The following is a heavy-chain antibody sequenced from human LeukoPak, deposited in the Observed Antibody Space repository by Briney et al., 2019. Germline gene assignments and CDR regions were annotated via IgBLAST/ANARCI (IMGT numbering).Heavy chain of an antibody. CDR3: ARGLPVYCSGGSCQKTNWFDP. CDR1: GYTFTSYD. Sequence: ASVKVSCKASGYTFTSYDINWVRQATGQGLEWMGWMNPNSGNTGYAQRFQGRVTMTRNTSISTAYMELSSLRSEDTAAYYCARGLPVYCSGGSCQKTNWFDPWGQGTLVTVSS. D-gene: IGHD2-15*01. V-gene: IGHV1-8*01. CDR2: MNPNSGNT. J-gene: IGHJ5*02.